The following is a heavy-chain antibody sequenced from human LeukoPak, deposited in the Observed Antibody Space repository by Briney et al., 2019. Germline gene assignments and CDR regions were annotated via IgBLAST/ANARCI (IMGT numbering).Heavy chain of an antibody. V-gene: IGHV1-8*03. J-gene: IGHJ4*02. D-gene: IGHD6-19*01. Sequence: GASVTVSCKASGYTFTSYDINWVRQATGQGLEWMGWMNPNSGNTGYAQKFQGRVTITRNTSISTAYMELSSLRSEDTAVYYCARVRGQQWLVYFDYWGQGTLVTVSS. CDR1: GYTFTSYD. CDR3: ARVRGQQWLVYFDY. CDR2: MNPNSGNT.